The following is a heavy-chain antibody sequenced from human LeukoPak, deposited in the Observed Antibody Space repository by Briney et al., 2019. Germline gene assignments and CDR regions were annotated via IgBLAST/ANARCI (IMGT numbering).Heavy chain of an antibody. V-gene: IGHV3-23*01. D-gene: IGHD6-6*01. Sequence: GGSLRLSCAASGLTFSNYAMSWVRQAPGRGLEWVSGISGSGGYTYYADSVKGRFTISRDNSKNTLYLQMNSLRAEDTALYYCAKVSGEYSSSSGDYWGQGTLVTVSS. CDR1: GLTFSNYA. CDR2: ISGSGGYT. J-gene: IGHJ4*02. CDR3: AKVSGEYSSSSGDY.